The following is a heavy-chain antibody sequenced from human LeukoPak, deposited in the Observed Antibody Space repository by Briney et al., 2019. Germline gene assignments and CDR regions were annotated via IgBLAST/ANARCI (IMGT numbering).Heavy chain of an antibody. CDR3: ARPYCNGGSCHDYFDY. Sequence: ASVKVSCKASGYTFTSYYMHWVRQTPGQKLEWMGWINPKTGTANSAQKFQGRVTMTRDTSISTAYMELRRLSSDDTAIYYCARPYCNGGSCHDYFDYWGQGTLVSVSS. D-gene: IGHD2-15*01. CDR2: INPKTGTA. J-gene: IGHJ4*02. V-gene: IGHV1-2*02. CDR1: GYTFTSYY.